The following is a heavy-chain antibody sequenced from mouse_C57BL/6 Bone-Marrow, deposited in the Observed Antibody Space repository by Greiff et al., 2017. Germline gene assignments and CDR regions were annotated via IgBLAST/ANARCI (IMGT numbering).Heavy chain of an antibody. CDR3: ARGGGAWFAY. CDR1: GYSITSGYD. CDR2: ISYSGST. V-gene: IGHV3-1*01. J-gene: IGHJ3*01. Sequence: DVQLQESGPGMVKPSQSLSLTCTVTGYSITSGYDWHWIRHFPGNKLEWMGYISYSGSTNYNPSLKSRISITHDTSKNHFFLKLNSVTTEDTATYYWARGGGAWFAYWGQGTLVTVSA.